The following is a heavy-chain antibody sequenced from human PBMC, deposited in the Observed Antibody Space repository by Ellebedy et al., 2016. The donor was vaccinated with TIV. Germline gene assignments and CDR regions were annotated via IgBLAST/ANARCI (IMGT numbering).Heavy chain of an antibody. V-gene: IGHV3-48*01. J-gene: IGHJ5*02. CDR1: GFTLSSYS. CDR2: ISIGSNTI. Sequence: GESLKISCAASGFTLSSYSMNWVRQAPGRGLEWVSYISIGSNTIYYADSVKGRFTISRDNAKNSLYLQMNSLRAEDTAVYYCAKSFTANWFDPWGQGTLVTVSS. CDR3: AKSFTANWFDP.